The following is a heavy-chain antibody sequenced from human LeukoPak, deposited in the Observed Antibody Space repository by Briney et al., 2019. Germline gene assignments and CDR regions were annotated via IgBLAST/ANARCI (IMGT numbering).Heavy chain of an antibody. CDR3: AKDRSGYSSSLGWFDP. Sequence: GGSLRLSCAASGFTFDDYAMHWVRQAPGKGLEWASLISGDGGSTYYADSVKGRFTISRDNSKNSLYLQMNSLRTEDTALYYCAKDRSGYSSSLGWFDPWGQGTLVTVSS. D-gene: IGHD6-6*01. CDR1: GFTFDDYA. J-gene: IGHJ5*02. V-gene: IGHV3-43*02. CDR2: ISGDGGST.